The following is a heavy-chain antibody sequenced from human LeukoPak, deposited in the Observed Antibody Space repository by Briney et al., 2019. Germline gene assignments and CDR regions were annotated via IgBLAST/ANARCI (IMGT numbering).Heavy chain of an antibody. J-gene: IGHJ4*02. Sequence: GGSLRLSCAASGFTFSSYAMSWVRQAPGKGLEWVSGISGGGGSTHYADSVKGRFTISRDNSKNTLYLLMNSLRAEDTAIYYCAKGNAYYYESSAYLYYFDYWGQGTLVTVSS. D-gene: IGHD3-22*01. CDR3: AKGNAYYYESSAYLYYFDY. V-gene: IGHV3-23*01. CDR1: GFTFSSYA. CDR2: ISGGGGST.